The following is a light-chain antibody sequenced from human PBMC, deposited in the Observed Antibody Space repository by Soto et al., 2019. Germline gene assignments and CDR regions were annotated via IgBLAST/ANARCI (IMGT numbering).Light chain of an antibody. CDR2: SNN. CDR1: SSNIGSNT. Sequence: QLVLTQPPSASGTPGQRVTISCSGSSSNIGSNTVNWYQQLPGTAPKLLIYSNNQRPSGVPDRFSGSKSGTSASLAISGLQSEDEADYYCAAWDDSLNGYVVFGGGPKVTVL. V-gene: IGLV1-44*01. CDR3: AAWDDSLNGYVV. J-gene: IGLJ2*01.